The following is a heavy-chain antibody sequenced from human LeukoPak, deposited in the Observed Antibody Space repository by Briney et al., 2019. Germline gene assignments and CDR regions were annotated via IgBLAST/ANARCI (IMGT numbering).Heavy chain of an antibody. Sequence: SVKVSCKASGGTFSSYAISWVRQAPGQGLEWMGRIIPILGIANYAQKFQGRVTITADKSTSTAYMELSSLRSEDTAVYYCARVIYDILTGYQDYYYYYGMDVWGRGTTVTVSS. CDR1: GGTFSSYA. CDR3: ARVIYDILTGYQDYYYYYGMDV. V-gene: IGHV1-69*04. J-gene: IGHJ6*02. D-gene: IGHD3-9*01. CDR2: IIPILGIA.